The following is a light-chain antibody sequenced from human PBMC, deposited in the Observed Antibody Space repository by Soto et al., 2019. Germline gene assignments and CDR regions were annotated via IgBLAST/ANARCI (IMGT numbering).Light chain of an antibody. Sequence: DIQMTQSPSSLSASVGDRVTITCRASQSISSNLNWYHQKPGKAPQLLIYAASILHSGVAPRFSGGGSATDLSLTISSLQPEDFATYYCQQNYSSPQTFGQGTKVEIK. CDR2: AAS. CDR1: QSISSN. CDR3: QQNYSSPQT. V-gene: IGKV1-39*01. J-gene: IGKJ1*01.